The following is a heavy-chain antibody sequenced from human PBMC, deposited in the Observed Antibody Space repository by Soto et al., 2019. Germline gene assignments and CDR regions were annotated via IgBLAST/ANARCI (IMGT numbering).Heavy chain of an antibody. Sequence: GGSLRLSCAASGFTFSSYAMSWVRQAPGKGLEWVSAISGSGGSTYYADSVKGRFTISRDNSKNTLYLQMNSLRAEDTAVYYCAKGSYYYDSSGYYYPNFDYWGQGTLVTVSS. CDR2: ISGSGGST. D-gene: IGHD3-22*01. J-gene: IGHJ4*02. CDR1: GFTFSSYA. V-gene: IGHV3-23*01. CDR3: AKGSYYYDSSGYYYPNFDY.